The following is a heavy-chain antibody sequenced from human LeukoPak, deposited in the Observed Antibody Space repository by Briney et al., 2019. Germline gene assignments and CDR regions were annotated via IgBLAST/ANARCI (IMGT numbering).Heavy chain of an antibody. J-gene: IGHJ4*02. CDR1: GGSFSGFY. CDR3: ARRRIVATIDY. D-gene: IGHD5-12*01. V-gene: IGHV4-39*01. Sequence: SETLSLTCAVYGGSFSGFYWAWIRQPPGKGLEWIGSFYYSGSTFYNPSLKSRVAISADTSKNQFSLKLSSVTAADTAVYFCARRRIVATIDYWRQGTLVTVSS. CDR2: FYYSGST.